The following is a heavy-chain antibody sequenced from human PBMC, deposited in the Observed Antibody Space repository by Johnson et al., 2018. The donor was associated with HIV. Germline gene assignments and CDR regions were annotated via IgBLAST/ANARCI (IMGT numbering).Heavy chain of an antibody. D-gene: IGHD1-1*01. V-gene: IGHV3-73*02. J-gene: IGHJ3*02. CDR3: TVQSGERTDHDAFDI. CDR2: IRSKANSYAT. CDR1: GFTFSGSA. Sequence: EVQLVESGGGLVQPGGSLKLSCAASGFTFSGSAMHWVRQASGKGLEWVGRIRSKANSYATAYAASVKGRFTISRDDSKNTAYLQMNSLKTEDTAVYYCTVQSGERTDHDAFDIWGQGTMVTVSS.